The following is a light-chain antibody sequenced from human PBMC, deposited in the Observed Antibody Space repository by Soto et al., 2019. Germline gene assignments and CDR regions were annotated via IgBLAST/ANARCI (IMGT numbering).Light chain of an antibody. CDR3: SSYAGSNDRWV. Sequence: QSVLTQPPSASGTPGQSVTISCTRTSSDIGAYNYVSWYQQHPGKAPKLMIHEVSKRPSGVPDRFSGSKSGNTASLTVSGLQAEDEADYYCSSYAGSNDRWVFGGGTKVTVL. CDR2: EVS. CDR1: SSDIGAYNY. J-gene: IGLJ3*02. V-gene: IGLV2-8*01.